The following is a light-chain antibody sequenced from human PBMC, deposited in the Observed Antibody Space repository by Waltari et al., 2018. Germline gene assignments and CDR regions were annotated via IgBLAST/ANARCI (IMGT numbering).Light chain of an antibody. J-gene: IGLJ2*01. CDR2: DVS. Sequence: QSALTQPASVSGSPGQSITISCTGTSSDVGGHPYVSWYQQHPGEAPKLIIYDVSSRPSGVSPRFSASRSGNTASPTISGLRTEDEADYYCSSYSSVTNVVFGGGTKLTVL. CDR3: SSYSSVTNVV. V-gene: IGLV2-14*01. CDR1: SSDVGGHPY.